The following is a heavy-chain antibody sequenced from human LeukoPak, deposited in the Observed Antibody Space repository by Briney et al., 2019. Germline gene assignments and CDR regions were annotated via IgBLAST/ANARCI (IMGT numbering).Heavy chain of an antibody. CDR1: GFTFSSYS. CDR2: ISSSSSYI. V-gene: IGHV3-21*01. D-gene: IGHD3-22*01. CDR3: ATGGSYFTVGYFEY. J-gene: IGHJ4*02. Sequence: PGGSLRLSCAASGFTFSSYSMNWVRQAPGKGLEWVSSISSSSSYIYYADSVKGRFTISKDNVKNSVYLQMNSLRAEDTAVYYCATGGSYFTVGYFEYWGQGILVTVSS.